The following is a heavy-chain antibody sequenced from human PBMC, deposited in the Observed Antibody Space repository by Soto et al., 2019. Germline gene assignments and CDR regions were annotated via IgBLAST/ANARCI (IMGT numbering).Heavy chain of an antibody. V-gene: IGHV3-33*01. D-gene: IGHD4-17*01. CDR3: ARDDDYPDNGFDY. CDR1: GFTFSRHG. J-gene: IGHJ4*02. CDR2: ILNDASGH. Sequence: QVQLVESGGGVVQPGTSLRLSCAASGFTFSRHGMHWVRQTPGKGLEWLAVILNDASGHWYADSVKGRFTISRDNFENTLHLQMNDLRLEDTAMYYCARDDDYPDNGFDYWGQGTLVTVSS.